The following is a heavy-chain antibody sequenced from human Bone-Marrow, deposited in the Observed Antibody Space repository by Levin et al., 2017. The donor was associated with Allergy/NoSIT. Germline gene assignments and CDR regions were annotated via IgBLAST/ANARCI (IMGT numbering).Heavy chain of an antibody. D-gene: IGHD3-10*01. J-gene: IGHJ4*02. V-gene: IGHV3-64D*06. CDR3: VKDLPASVKNALQEGSGSGEFDY. CDR2: ISSNGGST. Sequence: QRGESLKISCSASGFTFSSYAMHWVRQAPGKGLEYVSAISSNGGSTYYADSVKGRFTISRDNSKNTLYLQMSSLRAEDTAVYYCVKDLPASVKNALQEGSGSGEFDYWGQGTLVTVSS. CDR1: GFTFSSYA.